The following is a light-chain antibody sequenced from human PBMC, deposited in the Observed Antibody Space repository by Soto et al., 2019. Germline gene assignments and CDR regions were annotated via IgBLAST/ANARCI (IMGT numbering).Light chain of an antibody. J-gene: IGLJ2*01. CDR2: RNN. CDR1: RSNIGRNF. V-gene: IGLV1-47*01. CDR3: QSYDTSLSAVV. Sequence: QSVLTQPLSVSGTPGQRVSISCSGSRSNIGRNFVYWYQHLPGTAPKLLIQRNNERPSGVPDRFSGSKSGTSVSLAITGLQAEDEADYYCQSYDTSLSAVVFGGGTKVTVL.